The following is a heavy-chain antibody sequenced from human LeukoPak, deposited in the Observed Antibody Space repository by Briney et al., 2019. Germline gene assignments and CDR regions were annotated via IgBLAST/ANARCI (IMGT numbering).Heavy chain of an antibody. CDR1: GGTFRSYA. CDR3: AIFQGTYGDNDNDF. CDR2: IIPMINTP. J-gene: IGHJ4*02. Sequence: SVKVSCKASGGTFRSYAINWVRQAPGKGLEWMGGIIPMINTPKYGQRFEGRVTITADDSSSTGYMEVSSLRSEDTAVYFCAIFQGTYGDNDNDFWGQGTLVTVSS. V-gene: IGHV1-69*13. D-gene: IGHD4-17*01.